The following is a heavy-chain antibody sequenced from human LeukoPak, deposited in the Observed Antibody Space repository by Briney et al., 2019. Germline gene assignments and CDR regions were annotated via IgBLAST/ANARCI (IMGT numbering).Heavy chain of an antibody. CDR2: IHSSGDYI. V-gene: IGHV3-21*05. D-gene: IGHD1-20*01. J-gene: IGHJ4*02. CDR3: AREYNSRATFDY. CDR1: ASGVAFTSHS. Sequence: PGGSLRLSCAASASGVAFTSHSMNWVRQAPGKGLEGISYIHSSGDYIVYADSVKGRFTISRDNARNSLYLQMNSLRAEDTAIYYCAREYNSRATFDYWGQGTLVTVSS.